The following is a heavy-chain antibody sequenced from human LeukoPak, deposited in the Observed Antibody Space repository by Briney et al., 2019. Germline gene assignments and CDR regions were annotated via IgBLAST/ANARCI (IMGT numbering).Heavy chain of an antibody. CDR3: ARGIADDAFDI. V-gene: IGHV3-30-3*01. D-gene: IGHD6-13*01. CDR2: LSYDGSNK. J-gene: IGHJ3*02. CDR1: GFTFSSYA. Sequence: GGSLRLSCAASGFTFSSYAMHWVRQAPGKGLEWVAVLSYDGSNKYYADSVKGRFTISRDNSKNTLYLQMNSLRAEDTAVYYCARGIADDAFDIWGQGTMVTVSS.